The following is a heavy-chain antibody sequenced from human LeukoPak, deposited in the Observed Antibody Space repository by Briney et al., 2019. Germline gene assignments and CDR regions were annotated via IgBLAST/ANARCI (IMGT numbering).Heavy chain of an antibody. Sequence: SETLSLTCTVSGGSISSYYWSWIRQSPGKGLEWIGYIYYSGSTNYNPSLKSRVTISVDTPKNQFPLKLSSVTAADTAIYYCARGSGSRDAFDIWGQGTMVSISS. CDR1: GGSISSYY. V-gene: IGHV4-59*01. D-gene: IGHD1-26*01. CDR3: ARGSGSRDAFDI. CDR2: IYYSGST. J-gene: IGHJ3*02.